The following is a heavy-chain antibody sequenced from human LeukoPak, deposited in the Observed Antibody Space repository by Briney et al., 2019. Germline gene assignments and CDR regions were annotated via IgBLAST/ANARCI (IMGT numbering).Heavy chain of an antibody. CDR3: ARDSDGY. V-gene: IGHV3-48*01. Sequence: GGSLRLSCAASGFTFSSYAMHWVRQAPGKGLEWVSYISSSSSTIYYADSVKGRFTISRDNAMNSLYLQMNSLRAEDTAVYYCARDSDGYWGQGTLVTVSS. J-gene: IGHJ4*02. CDR1: GFTFSSYA. CDR2: ISSSSSTI.